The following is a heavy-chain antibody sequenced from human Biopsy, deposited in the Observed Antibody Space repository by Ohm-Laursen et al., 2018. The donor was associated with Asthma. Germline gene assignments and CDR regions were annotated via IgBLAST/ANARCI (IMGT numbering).Heavy chain of an antibody. J-gene: IGHJ3*02. CDR2: INAANGNT. V-gene: IGHV1-3*01. Sequence: GASVQASCKASGYTFIYYAIHWVRQAPGHSLEWMGWINAANGNTKYSQKFQGRLTISRDTSASTAYMDLSSLRSEDTAVYYCARTYFDFLTGQVHDAFAMWGQGTMVTVSS. CDR3: ARTYFDFLTGQVHDAFAM. D-gene: IGHD3-9*01. CDR1: GYTFIYYA.